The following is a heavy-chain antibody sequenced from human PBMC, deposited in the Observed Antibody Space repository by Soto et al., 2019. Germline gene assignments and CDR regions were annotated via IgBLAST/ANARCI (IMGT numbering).Heavy chain of an antibody. CDR2: IYPGDSDT. CDR1: GYSFTSYW. V-gene: IGHV5-51*01. J-gene: IGHJ3*01. CDR3: ARPSSHVYCSGGSCYDAFDF. D-gene: IGHD2-15*01. Sequence: PGESLKISCKGSGYSFTSYWIGWVRQMPGKGLEWMGIIYPGDSDTRYSPSFQGQVTISADKSISTAYLQWSSLKASDTAMYYCARPSSHVYCSGGSCYDAFDFWGQGTMVTVSS.